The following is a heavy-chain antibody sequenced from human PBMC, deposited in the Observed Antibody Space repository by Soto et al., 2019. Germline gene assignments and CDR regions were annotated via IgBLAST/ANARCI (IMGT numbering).Heavy chain of an antibody. D-gene: IGHD3-16*02. CDR1: GGSISSYY. J-gene: IGHJ3*02. CDR2: IYYSGST. Sequence: SETLSLTCTVSGGSISSYYWSWIRQPPGKGLEWIGYIYYSGSTSYNPSLKRRVTISLDTSKNQFSLQLISVTAADTAVAYCSRSALAHRSPFVEVLSAFAFDIWGQGTMVTVSS. V-gene: IGHV4-59*12. CDR3: SRSALAHRSPFVEVLSAFAFDI.